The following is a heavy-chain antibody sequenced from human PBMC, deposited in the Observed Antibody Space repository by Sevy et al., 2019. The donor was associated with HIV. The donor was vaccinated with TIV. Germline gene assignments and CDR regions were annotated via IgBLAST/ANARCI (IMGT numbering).Heavy chain of an antibody. CDR2: IKQDGSKK. D-gene: IGHD3-16*01. CDR3: ARLKLHYDPYYFDL. V-gene: IGHV3-7*01. Sequence: GSLRLSCAASGFTFRDSWMSWVRQAPEKGLEWVANIKQDGSKKYYVDSVKGRFIVSRDNAKKSLYLEMSSLRAEDTAVYYCARLKLHYDPYYFDLWGQGTLVTVSS. J-gene: IGHJ4*02. CDR1: GFTFRDSW.